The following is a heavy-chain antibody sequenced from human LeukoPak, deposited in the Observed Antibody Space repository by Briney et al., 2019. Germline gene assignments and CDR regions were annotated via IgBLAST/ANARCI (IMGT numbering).Heavy chain of an antibody. D-gene: IGHD3-22*01. Sequence: SETLSLTCTVSGGSISSSSYYWGWIRQPPGKGLEWIGSIYYSGSTYYNPSLKSRVTISVDTSKNQFSLKLSSVTAADTAVYYCARPHYDSSGYYWTFDYWGQGTLVTVSS. V-gene: IGHV4-39*01. CDR2: IYYSGST. CDR1: GGSISSSSYY. CDR3: ARPHYDSSGYYWTFDY. J-gene: IGHJ4*02.